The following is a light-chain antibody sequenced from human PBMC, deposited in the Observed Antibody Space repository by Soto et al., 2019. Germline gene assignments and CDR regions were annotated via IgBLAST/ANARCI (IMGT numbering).Light chain of an antibody. CDR2: DAS. Sequence: ENVVTQARCTLSLSTGDRAPLSCRASRSVSNYLAWYQQKPGQAPRLLIYDASSRPTDIPARFSGSGSGTDFTLTISSLEPEDFALYYCQQRSNWPITFGQGTRLAI. CDR1: RSVSNY. CDR3: QQRSNWPIT. V-gene: IGKV3-11*01. J-gene: IGKJ5*01.